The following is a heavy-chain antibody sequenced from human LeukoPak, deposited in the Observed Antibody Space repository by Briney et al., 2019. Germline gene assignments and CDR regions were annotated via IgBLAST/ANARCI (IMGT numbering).Heavy chain of an antibody. D-gene: IGHD3-16*01. J-gene: IGHJ3*02. V-gene: IGHV1-24*01. CDR3: ATDPPWGSGGGAFDI. CDR1: GYTLTELS. Sequence: GASVKVSCTVSGYTLTELSMHWVRQAPGKGLEWMGGFDPEDGETIYAQKFQGRVTMTEDTSTDTAYMELSSLRSEDTAVYYCATDPPWGSGGGAFDIWGQGTMVTVSS. CDR2: FDPEDGET.